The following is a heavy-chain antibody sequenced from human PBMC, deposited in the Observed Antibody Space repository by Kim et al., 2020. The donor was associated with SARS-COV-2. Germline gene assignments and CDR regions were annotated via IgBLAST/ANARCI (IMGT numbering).Heavy chain of an antibody. CDR2: GNGDT. V-gene: IGHV1-3*01. D-gene: IGHD2-15*01. J-gene: IGHJ4*02. Sequence: GNGDTIYSQKFQGRVTFTTDTSASTGYMELSSLTSEDSAVYYCLGGYYFDYWGQGTLVTVSS. CDR3: LGGYYFDY.